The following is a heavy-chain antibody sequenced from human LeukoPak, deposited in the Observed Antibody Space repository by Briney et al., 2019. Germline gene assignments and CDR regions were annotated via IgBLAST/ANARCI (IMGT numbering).Heavy chain of an antibody. D-gene: IGHD2-15*01. CDR3: ASGRYCSGGSCYEYYYYGMDV. V-gene: IGHV1-8*01. CDR2: MNPNSGNT. CDR1: GYTFTSYD. Sequence: ASVKVSCKASGYTFTSYDTNWVRQATGQGLEWMGWMNPNSGNTGYAQKFQGRVTMTRNTSISTAYMELSSLRSEDTAVYYCASGRYCSGGSCYEYYYYGMDVWGQGTTVTVSS. J-gene: IGHJ6*02.